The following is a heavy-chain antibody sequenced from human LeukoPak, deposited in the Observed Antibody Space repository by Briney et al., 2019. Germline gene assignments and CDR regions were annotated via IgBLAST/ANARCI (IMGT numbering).Heavy chain of an antibody. D-gene: IGHD3-22*01. CDR1: GGSISSGGYY. Sequence: SSQTLSLTCTVSGGSISSGGYYWSWIRQHPGKGLEWIGYIYYSGSTYYNPSLKSRVTISVDTSKNQFSLKLSSVTAADTAVYYCARVFDSSGYYYGLAFDIWGQGTMVTVSS. CDR3: ARVFDSSGYYYGLAFDI. J-gene: IGHJ3*02. V-gene: IGHV4-31*03. CDR2: IYYSGST.